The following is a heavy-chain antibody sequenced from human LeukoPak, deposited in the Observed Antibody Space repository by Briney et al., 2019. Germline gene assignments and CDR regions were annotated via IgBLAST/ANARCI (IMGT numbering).Heavy chain of an antibody. V-gene: IGHV4-34*01. CDR3: AREVGYYYYGMDV. J-gene: IGHJ6*02. Sequence: SETLSLTCAVYGGSFSGYYWSWIRQPPGKGLEWIGEINHSGSTNYNPSLKSRVTMSVDTSKNQFSLKPSSVTAADTAVYYCAREVGYYYYGMDVWGQGTTVTVSS. CDR2: INHSGST. D-gene: IGHD2-15*01. CDR1: GGSFSGYY.